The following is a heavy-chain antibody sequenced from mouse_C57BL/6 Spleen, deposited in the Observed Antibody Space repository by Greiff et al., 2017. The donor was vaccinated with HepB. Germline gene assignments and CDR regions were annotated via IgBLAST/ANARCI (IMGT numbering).Heavy chain of an antibody. CDR2: INPNNGGT. D-gene: IGHD2-4*01. CDR3: ARFLNYDYDWFAY. J-gene: IGHJ3*01. Sequence: VQLQQSGPELVKPGASVKISCKASGYTFTDYYMNWVKQSHGKSLEWIGDINPNNGGTSYNQKVKGKATLTVDKSSSTAYMELRSLTSEDSAVYYCARFLNYDYDWFAYWGQGTLVTVSA. V-gene: IGHV1-26*01. CDR1: GYTFTDYY.